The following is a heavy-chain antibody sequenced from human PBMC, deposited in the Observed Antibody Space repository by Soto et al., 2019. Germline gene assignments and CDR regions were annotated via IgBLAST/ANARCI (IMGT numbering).Heavy chain of an antibody. Sequence: GGSLRLSCAASGFTFSKYALSWVRQAPGKGLEWVSAISGSGGTTHYADSVKGRVTISRDNSKDTVFLQMNSLRAEDMAVYYCARVGAQPLFDYWGQGTLVTVSS. D-gene: IGHD1-26*01. CDR2: ISGSGGTT. CDR3: ARVGAQPLFDY. CDR1: GFTFSKYA. V-gene: IGHV3-23*01. J-gene: IGHJ4*02.